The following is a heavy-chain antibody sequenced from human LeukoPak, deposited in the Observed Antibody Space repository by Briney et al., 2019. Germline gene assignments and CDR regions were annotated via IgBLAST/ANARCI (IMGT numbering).Heavy chain of an antibody. J-gene: IGHJ2*01. V-gene: IGHV3-9*01. CDR3: ARDYCSSTSCFPPGRDWYFDL. D-gene: IGHD2-2*01. CDR2: VSWNSGLI. CDR1: GITLEDYA. Sequence: PGGSLRLSCVGSGITLEDYAMHWVRQAPGKGLEWVSGVSWNSGLIGYADSVKGRFTISRDNAKNSLYLQMNSLRAEDTAVYYCARDYCSSTSCFPPGRDWYFDLWGRGTLVTVSS.